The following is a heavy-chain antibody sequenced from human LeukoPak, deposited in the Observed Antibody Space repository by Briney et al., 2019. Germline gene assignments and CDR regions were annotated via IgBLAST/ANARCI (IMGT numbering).Heavy chain of an antibody. CDR3: ARRVVTGGSYNWFDP. J-gene: IGHJ5*02. CDR2: INPSGGST. D-gene: IGHD1-1*01. V-gene: IGHV1-46*01. CDR1: GHTFTSYY. Sequence: ASVKVSCKASGHTFTSYYMHWVRQAPGQGLEWMGIINPSGGSTSYAQKFQGRDTMTRDTSTSTVYMELSSLRSEDTAVYYCARRVVTGGSYNWFDPWGQGTLVTVSS.